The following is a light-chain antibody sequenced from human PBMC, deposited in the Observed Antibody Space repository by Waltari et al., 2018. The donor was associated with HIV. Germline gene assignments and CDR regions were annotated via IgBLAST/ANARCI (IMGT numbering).Light chain of an antibody. Sequence: DIQMTQSPLNLSASTGDRVTITCRASQQMGSYLNWYLREPGIHPKLRIFVASTLQGGGPSRFSGGGSGTDFFLSIDSLQPEDFAIYYCQQGFTSPATFGQGTKVELK. CDR1: QQMGSY. V-gene: IGKV1-39*01. CDR2: VAS. J-gene: IGKJ2*01. CDR3: QQGFTSPAT.